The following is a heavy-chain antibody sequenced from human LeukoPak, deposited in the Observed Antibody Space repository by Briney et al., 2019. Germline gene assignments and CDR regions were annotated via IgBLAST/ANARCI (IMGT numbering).Heavy chain of an antibody. CDR3: ARDIKTLDGFDI. CDR2: IHYSGST. J-gene: IGHJ3*02. V-gene: IGHV4-39*07. D-gene: IGHD3-10*01. Sequence: PSETLSLTCTVSGGSISSSSYYWGWIRQPPGKGLEWIASIHYSGSTYYNPSLKSRFTISVDTSKSQFSLKLSSVTAADTAVYYCARDIKTLDGFDIWGQGTMVTVSS. CDR1: GGSISSSSYY.